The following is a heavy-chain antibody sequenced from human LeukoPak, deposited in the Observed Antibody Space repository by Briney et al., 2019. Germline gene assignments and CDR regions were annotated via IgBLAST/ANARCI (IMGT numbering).Heavy chain of an antibody. V-gene: IGHV3-23*01. Sequence: GGSLRLSCAASGFTFSSYAMSWVRQAPGKGLEWVSAISGSGGSTYYADSVKGRFTISRDNANNMVYLQMNSLRAEDTAVYYCARYRMVSYYFDNWGQGSLVTVSS. CDR2: ISGSGGST. J-gene: IGHJ4*02. CDR3: ARYRMVSYYFDN. CDR1: GFTFSSYA. D-gene: IGHD5-12*01.